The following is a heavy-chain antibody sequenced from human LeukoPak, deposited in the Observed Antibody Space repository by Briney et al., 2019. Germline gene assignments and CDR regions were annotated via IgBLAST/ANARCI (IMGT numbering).Heavy chain of an antibody. V-gene: IGHV1-2*02. CDR2: INPNSGGT. CDR3: ARARQFRYRYYYYYYMDV. J-gene: IGHJ6*03. D-gene: IGHD1-26*01. Sequence: GASVKVSCKASGYTFTGYYMHWVRQAPGQGLEWMGWINPNSGGTNYAQKFQGRVTMTRDTSISTAYMELSRLRSDDTAVYYCARARQFRYRYYYYYYMDVWGKGTTVTISS. CDR1: GYTFTGYY.